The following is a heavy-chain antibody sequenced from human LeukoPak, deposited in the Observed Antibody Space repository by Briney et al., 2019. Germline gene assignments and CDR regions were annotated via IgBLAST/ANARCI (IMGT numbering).Heavy chain of an antibody. CDR3: TTDWSYQANAFDI. D-gene: IGHD1-26*01. CDR2: IKSKTDGGTT. J-gene: IGHJ3*02. V-gene: IGHV3-15*01. Sequence: PGGSLRLSCAASGLTFSSYWMHWVRQAPGKGLEWVGRIKSKTDGGTTDYAAPVKGRFTISRDDSKNTLYLQMNSLKTEDTAVYYCTTDWSYQANAFDIWGQGTMVTVSS. CDR1: GLTFSSYW.